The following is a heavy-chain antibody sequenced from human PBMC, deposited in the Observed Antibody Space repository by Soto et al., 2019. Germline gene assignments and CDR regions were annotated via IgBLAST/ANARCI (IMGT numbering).Heavy chain of an antibody. V-gene: IGHV4-34*01. J-gene: IGHJ6*03. CDR3: ARLEKGYCSSTSCYAEIYYYYYMDV. CDR2: INHSGST. CDR1: GGSFSGYD. Sequence: SETLSLTCAVYGGSFSGYDWSWIRQPPGKGLEWIGEINHSGSTNYNPSLKSRVTISVDTSKNQFSLKLSSVTAADTAVYYCARLEKGYCSSTSCYAEIYYYYYMDVWGKGTTVTVSS. D-gene: IGHD2-2*01.